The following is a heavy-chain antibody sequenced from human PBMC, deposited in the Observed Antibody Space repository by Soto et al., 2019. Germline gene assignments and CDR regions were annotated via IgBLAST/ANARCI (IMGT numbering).Heavy chain of an antibody. V-gene: IGHV1-18*01. Sequence: QVQLVQSGAEVKKPGASVKVSCKASGYTFSSYFISWVRQAPGQGLEWMGWISAYNGNTNYAQNLQGRVTMTTDTSTSTDYMERRSLRADDTALYYGARDLPPVDYWGQGTLVTVSS. CDR2: ISAYNGNT. J-gene: IGHJ4*02. CDR1: GYTFSSYF. CDR3: ARDLPPVDY.